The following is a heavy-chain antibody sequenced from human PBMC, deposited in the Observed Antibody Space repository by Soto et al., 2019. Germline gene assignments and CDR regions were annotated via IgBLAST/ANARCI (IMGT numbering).Heavy chain of an antibody. CDR1: GGTFSSYA. Sequence: SVKVSCKASGGTFSSYAISWVRQAPGQGLEWMGGIIPIFGTANYAQKFQGRVTITADESTSTAYMELSSLRSEDTAVYYCARAPYDILTGHHYYYGMDVWGQGTTVTVSS. V-gene: IGHV1-69*13. CDR2: IIPIFGTA. CDR3: ARAPYDILTGHHYYYGMDV. D-gene: IGHD3-9*01. J-gene: IGHJ6*02.